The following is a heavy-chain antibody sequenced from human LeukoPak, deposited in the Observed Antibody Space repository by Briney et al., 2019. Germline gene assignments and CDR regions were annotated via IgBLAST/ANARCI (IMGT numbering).Heavy chain of an antibody. CDR2: IIPIFGTA. D-gene: IGHD1-1*01. V-gene: IGHV1-69*06. Sequence: ASVKVSCKAPGDTFPTYYMHWVRQAPGQGLEWMGGIIPIFGTANYARKFQGRVTITADKSTSTAYMELSSLRSEDTAVYYCARGLGLERPFDPWGQGTLVTVSS. J-gene: IGHJ5*02. CDR3: ARGLGLERPFDP. CDR1: GDTFPTYY.